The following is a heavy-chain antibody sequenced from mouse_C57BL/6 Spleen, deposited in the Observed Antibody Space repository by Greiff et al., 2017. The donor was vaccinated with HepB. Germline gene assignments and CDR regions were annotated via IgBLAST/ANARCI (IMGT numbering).Heavy chain of an antibody. J-gene: IGHJ2*01. D-gene: IGHD2-1*01. CDR3: ARGGVYGNVDY. V-gene: IGHV1-76*01. CDR2: IYPGSGNT. CDR1: GYTFTDYY. Sequence: QVQLKESGAELVRPGASVKLSCKASGYTFTDYYINWVKQRPGQGLEWIARIYPGSGNTYYNEKFKGKATLTAEKSSSTAYMQLSSLTSEDSAVYFCARGGVYGNVDYWSQGTTLTVSS.